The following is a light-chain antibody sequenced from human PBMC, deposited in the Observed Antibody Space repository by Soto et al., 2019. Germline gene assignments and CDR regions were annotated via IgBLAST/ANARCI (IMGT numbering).Light chain of an antibody. J-gene: IGKJ1*01. CDR2: KAS. CDR1: QGIGIW. V-gene: IGKV1-5*03. Sequence: IQMTQSPSTLSASVGDRVAITCRASQGIGIWLAWYQQKPGKAPRFLIYKASSLESGVPSRFSDSGYGTEFTLIISSLQPDDFATYYCQQYNDYSWSFGQGTKVEIK. CDR3: QQYNDYSWS.